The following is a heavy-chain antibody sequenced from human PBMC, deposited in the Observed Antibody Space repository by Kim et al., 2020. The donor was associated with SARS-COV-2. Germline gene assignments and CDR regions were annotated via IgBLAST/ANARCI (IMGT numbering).Heavy chain of an antibody. CDR2: DGSEK. CDR3: ARGPFDY. J-gene: IGHJ4*02. Sequence: DGSEKNYVDSVKGRFTISRDNAKNSLYLQMNSLRAEDTAVYYCARGPFDYWGQGTLVTVSS. V-gene: IGHV3-7*01.